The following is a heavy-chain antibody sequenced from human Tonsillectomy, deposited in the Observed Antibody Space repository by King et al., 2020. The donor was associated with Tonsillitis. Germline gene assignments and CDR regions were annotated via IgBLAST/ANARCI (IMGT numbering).Heavy chain of an antibody. D-gene: IGHD3-22*01. CDR3: ARDPYFYDSGGYEGGYFDS. V-gene: IGHV3-30-3*01. CDR2: VSYDGTSI. J-gene: IGHJ4*02. Sequence: VQLVESGGGVVQPGRSLRLSCVASGFIFSNYAMHWVRQAPGKGLEWVAVVSYDGTSIHYADSVKDRLTISRDNSMNTLYLQMNSLRAEDTAVYYCARDPYFYDSGGYEGGYFDSWGQGTLVTVSS. CDR1: GFIFSNYA.